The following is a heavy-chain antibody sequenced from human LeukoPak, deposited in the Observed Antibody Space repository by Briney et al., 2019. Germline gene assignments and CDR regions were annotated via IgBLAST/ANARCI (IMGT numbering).Heavy chain of an antibody. CDR1: EFTFSSYA. J-gene: IGHJ4*02. CDR2: ISGSGGST. Sequence: GGSLRLSCAASEFTFSSYAMSWVRQGPGKGLEWVSVISGSGGSTYYADSVKGRFTISRDNSKNTLYLQMNSLRAEDTAVYYCAKGQDYSNYYYFDYWGQGTLVTVSS. V-gene: IGHV3-23*01. D-gene: IGHD4-11*01. CDR3: AKGQDYSNYYYFDY.